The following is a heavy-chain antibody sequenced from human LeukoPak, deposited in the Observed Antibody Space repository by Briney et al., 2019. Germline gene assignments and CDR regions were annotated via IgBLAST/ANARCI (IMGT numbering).Heavy chain of an antibody. D-gene: IGHD4-17*01. Sequence: GGSLRLSCAASGFTAFSNYVSWVRQAPGKGLEWVSVIYSSGTTYYADSVKGRFTISRDNSKNTLYLQMNSLRVEDTAVYYCARTGGSPVTDPHSASGGQPTLVTVSS. J-gene: IGHJ4*02. CDR3: ARTGGSPVTDPHSAS. V-gene: IGHV3-66*01. CDR2: IYSSGTT. CDR1: GFTAFSNY.